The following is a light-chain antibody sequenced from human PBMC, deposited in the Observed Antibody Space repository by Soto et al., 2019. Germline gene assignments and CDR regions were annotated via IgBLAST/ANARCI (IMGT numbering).Light chain of an antibody. CDR2: DAS. CDR3: QRKST. Sequence: EIVMTQSPATLSMSPGESATLSCRASQSISSNVAWYQQRPGQAPRLLIYDASTRATGIPARFTGSGSGTEFALTISRLQSEDFAVYYCQRKSTFGQGNKVDIK. V-gene: IGKV3-15*01. CDR1: QSISSN. J-gene: IGKJ1*01.